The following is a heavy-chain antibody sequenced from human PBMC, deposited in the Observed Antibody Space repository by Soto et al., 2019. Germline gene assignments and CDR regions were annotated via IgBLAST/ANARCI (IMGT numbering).Heavy chain of an antibody. J-gene: IGHJ4*02. CDR3: ARDQNIVVVVAATHFDY. V-gene: IGHV1-18*01. Sequence: ASVKVSCKASGYTFTSYGISCVRQAPGQGFEWMGWISAYNGNTNYAQKLQGRVTMTTDTSTSTAYMELRSLRSDDTAVYYCARDQNIVVVVAATHFDYWGQGTLVTVSS. CDR1: GYTFTSYG. D-gene: IGHD2-15*01. CDR2: ISAYNGNT.